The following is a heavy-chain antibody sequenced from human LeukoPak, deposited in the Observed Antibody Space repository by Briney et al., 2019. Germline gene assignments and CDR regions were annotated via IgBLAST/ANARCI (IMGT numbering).Heavy chain of an antibody. V-gene: IGHV4-61*02. D-gene: IGHD4-17*01. CDR3: ARTYGGYPYNWFDP. CDR1: GGSISSGSYY. Sequence: SETLSLTCTVSGGSISSGSYYWSWIRQPAGKGLEWIGRIYTSGSTNYNPSLESRVTISVDTSKNQFSLKLSSVTAADTAVYYCARTYGGYPYNWFDPWGQGTLVTVSS. J-gene: IGHJ5*02. CDR2: IYTSGST.